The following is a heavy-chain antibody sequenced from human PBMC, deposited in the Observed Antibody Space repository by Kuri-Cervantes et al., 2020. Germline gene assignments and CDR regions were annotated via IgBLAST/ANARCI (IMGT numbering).Heavy chain of an antibody. CDR3: ARMIGGNGYYFDY. V-gene: IGHV4-34*01. CDR2: INHSGST. CDR1: GGSFSGYY. Sequence: GSLRLSCAVYGGSFSGYYWSWIRQPPGKGLEWIGEINHSGSTNYNPSLKSRVTISLDTSKNQFSLKLSSVTAADTAVYYCARMIGGNGYYFDYWGQGTLVTVSS. D-gene: IGHD4-23*01. J-gene: IGHJ4*02.